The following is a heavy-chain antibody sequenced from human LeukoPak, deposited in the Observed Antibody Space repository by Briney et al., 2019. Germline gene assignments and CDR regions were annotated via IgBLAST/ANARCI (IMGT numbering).Heavy chain of an antibody. CDR3: VRDVGAVRGEVYFDY. Sequence: GGSLRLSCAASGFTFSSYSMNWVRQAPGKGLEWVSSITGSGPYMLYADSVKHRFTISRDNTKNLLYLEMNSLRAEDTAMYFCVRDVGAVRGEVYFDYWGQGTLVTVSS. CDR1: GFTFSSYS. V-gene: IGHV3-21*06. J-gene: IGHJ4*02. D-gene: IGHD3-10*01. CDR2: ITGSGPYM.